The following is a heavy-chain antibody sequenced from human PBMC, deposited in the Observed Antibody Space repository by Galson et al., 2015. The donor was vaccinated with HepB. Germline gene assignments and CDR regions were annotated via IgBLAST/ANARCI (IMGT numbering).Heavy chain of an antibody. V-gene: IGHV1-46*03. CDR1: GYTFTTYY. CDR3: ARGVRVSMGRIGYYFDY. D-gene: IGHD1-14*01. J-gene: IGHJ4*02. Sequence: SVKVSCKASGYTFTTYYMFWVRQAPGQGLEWMGMINPSGGSTSYSQKFQGTVTMTRDTSTSTVYLELSSLNTEDSAVYYCARGVRVSMGRIGYYFDYWGPGALVTVSS. CDR2: INPSGGST.